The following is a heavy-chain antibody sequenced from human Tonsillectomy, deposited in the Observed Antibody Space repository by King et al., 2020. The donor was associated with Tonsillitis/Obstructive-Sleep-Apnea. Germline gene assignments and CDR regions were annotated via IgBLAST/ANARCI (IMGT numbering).Heavy chain of an antibody. V-gene: IGHV3-30*04. Sequence: VQLVESGGGVVQPGRSLRLSCAASGFTFSNYAIHWVRQAPGKGLEWVAVISYDGSNKYYADSVKGRFTISRDNSKNTLYLQMNSLRAEDTAVYYCAGDPFGVVSYMDVWGKGTAVAVSS. D-gene: IGHD3-3*01. CDR3: AGDPFGVVSYMDV. CDR1: GFTFSNYA. CDR2: ISYDGSNK. J-gene: IGHJ6*03.